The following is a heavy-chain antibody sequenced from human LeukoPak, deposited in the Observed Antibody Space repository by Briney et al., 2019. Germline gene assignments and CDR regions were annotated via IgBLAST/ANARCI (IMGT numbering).Heavy chain of an antibody. J-gene: IGHJ6*03. CDR2: IYYSGST. CDR1: GGSISSYY. Sequence: PSETLSLTCTVSGGSISSYYWSWIRQPPGKGLEWIGYIYYSGSTNYNPSLKSRVTISVDTSKNQFSLKLSSVTAADTAVYYCARDQGYSYGCSYYYYYMDVWGKGTTVTVSS. CDR3: ARDQGYSYGCSYYYYYMDV. V-gene: IGHV4-59*01. D-gene: IGHD5-18*01.